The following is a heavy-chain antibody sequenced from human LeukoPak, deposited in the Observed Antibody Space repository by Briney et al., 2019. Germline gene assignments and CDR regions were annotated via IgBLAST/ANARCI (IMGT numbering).Heavy chain of an antibody. J-gene: IGHJ6*04. CDR3: AKEDITMVRGVINYYYGMDV. Sequence: GGSLRLSCAASGFTLSSYAMSWVRQAPGKGLEWVSAISGSGGSTYYADSVKGRFTISRDNSKNTLYLQMNSLRAEDTAVYYCAKEDITMVRGVINYYYGMDVWGKGTTVTVSS. CDR2: ISGSGGST. CDR1: GFTLSSYA. V-gene: IGHV3-23*01. D-gene: IGHD3-10*01.